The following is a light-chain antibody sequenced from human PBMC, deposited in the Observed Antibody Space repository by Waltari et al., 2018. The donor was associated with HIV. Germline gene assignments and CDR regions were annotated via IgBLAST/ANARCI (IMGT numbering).Light chain of an antibody. CDR1: QSVSSY. CDR3: QQRSNWPLT. J-gene: IGKJ4*01. V-gene: IGKV3-11*01. CDR2: DAS. Sequence: EILLTQSPATLSLSPGERATLSCRASQSVSSYLGWYQQKPGQAPRLLIYDASNRATGIPARFSCSGSGTDFTLTISSLEPEDFAVYYCQQRSNWPLTFGGGTKVEIK.